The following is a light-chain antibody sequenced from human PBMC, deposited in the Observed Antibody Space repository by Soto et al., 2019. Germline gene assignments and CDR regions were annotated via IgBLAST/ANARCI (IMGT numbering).Light chain of an antibody. J-gene: IGLJ1*01. V-gene: IGLV2-23*03. CDR3: CSYAGANTF. CDR2: ESS. Sequence: QSALAQPASVSGSPGQSITISCTGTSSDVGSYNLVSWYQQHPGKAPKLLIFESSKRPSGVSNRFSGSKSGNTASLTISGLQAEDEADYHCCSYAGANTFFGNGTQVTVL. CDR1: SSDVGSYNL.